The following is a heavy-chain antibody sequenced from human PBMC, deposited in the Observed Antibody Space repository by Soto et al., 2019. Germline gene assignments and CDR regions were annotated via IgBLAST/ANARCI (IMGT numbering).Heavy chain of an antibody. Sequence: TSDTLSLTCTVSGGSISSSSYYWGWIRQPPGKGLEWIGSVFYSGNTYYNPSLQSRVTISVDTSKNQFSLKLSSVTAADTAVYYCASFWSGYSIYFQHWGQGTLVTVSS. CDR2: VFYSGNT. D-gene: IGHD3-3*01. V-gene: IGHV4-39*01. CDR3: ASFWSGYSIYFQH. CDR1: GGSISSSSYY. J-gene: IGHJ1*01.